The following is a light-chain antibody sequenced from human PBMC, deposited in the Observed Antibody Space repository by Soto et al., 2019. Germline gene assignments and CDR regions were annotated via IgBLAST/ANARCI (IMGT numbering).Light chain of an antibody. CDR3: QQYNNWPLT. J-gene: IGKJ4*01. Sequence: EIVMTQSPATLSVSPGERVTLSCRARQSVSSNLAWYQQKPGQAPRLLIYGASTRATGIPARFRGSGSGTEFTLTISSRQSEDFAVYYCQQYNNWPLTFGGGAKVEIK. V-gene: IGKV3-15*01. CDR2: GAS. CDR1: QSVSSN.